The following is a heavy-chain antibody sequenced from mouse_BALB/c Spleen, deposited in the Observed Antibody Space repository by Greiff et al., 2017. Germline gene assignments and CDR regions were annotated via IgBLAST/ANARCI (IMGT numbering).Heavy chain of an antibody. Sequence: QVHVKQSGAELVRPGSSVKISCKASGYAFSSYWMNWVKQRPGQGLEWIGQIYPGDGDTNYNGKFKGKATLTADKSSSTAYMQLSSLTSEDSAVYFCARSGGSWAYWGQGTLVTVSA. CDR2: IYPGDGDT. CDR1: GYAFSSYW. V-gene: IGHV1-80*01. D-gene: IGHD3-1*01. CDR3: ARSGGSWAY. J-gene: IGHJ3*01.